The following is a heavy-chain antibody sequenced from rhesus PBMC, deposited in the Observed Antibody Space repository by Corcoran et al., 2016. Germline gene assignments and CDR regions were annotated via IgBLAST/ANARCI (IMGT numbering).Heavy chain of an antibody. Sequence: QVKLQQWGEGLVKPSETLSLTCAVYGGSISGYYYWSWIRQPPGKGLEWIGYIYGNSASTNYNPSLKNRVTISKDTSKNQFCLKLSSVTAADTAVYYCARGSSYSYYGLDSWGQGVVVTVSS. CDR3: ARGSSYSYYGLDS. J-gene: IGHJ6*01. V-gene: IGHV4-73*01. D-gene: IGHD4-29*01. CDR1: GGSISGYYY. CDR2: IYGNSAST.